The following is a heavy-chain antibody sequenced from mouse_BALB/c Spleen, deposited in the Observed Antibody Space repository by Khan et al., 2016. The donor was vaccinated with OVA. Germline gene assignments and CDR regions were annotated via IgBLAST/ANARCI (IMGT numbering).Heavy chain of an antibody. CDR3: ARGYFGNYEFVY. V-gene: IGHV1S132*01. D-gene: IGHD2-1*01. J-gene: IGHJ3*01. CDR2: IFPETGTT. Sequence: QVRLQQSGAELVKPGASVKLSCKTSGYTFTSYWIQWVKQRPGQGLGWIGQIFPETGTTYYNENFKGKATLTVDTSANTAYMQFSSLTSEDSAVYFCARGYFGNYEFVYWGQGTLVTVSP. CDR1: GYTFTSYW.